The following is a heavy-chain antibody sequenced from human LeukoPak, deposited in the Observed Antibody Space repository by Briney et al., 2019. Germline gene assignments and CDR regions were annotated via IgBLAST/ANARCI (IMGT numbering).Heavy chain of an antibody. J-gene: IGHJ4*02. CDR1: GFTFSSYS. D-gene: IGHD4-17*01. V-gene: IGHV3-21*01. CDR2: ISSSSSYI. Sequence: GGSLRLSCAAAGFTFSSYSMNWVRQAPGKGLEWVSSISSSSSYIYYADSVKGRFTISRDNAKNSLYLQMNSLRAEDMAVYYCARGSTVTTSTPFDYWGQGTLVTVSS. CDR3: ARGSTVTTSTPFDY.